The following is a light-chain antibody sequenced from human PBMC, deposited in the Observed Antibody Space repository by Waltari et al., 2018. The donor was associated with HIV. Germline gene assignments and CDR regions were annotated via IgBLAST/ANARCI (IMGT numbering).Light chain of an antibody. V-gene: IGLV3-10*01. Sequence: SYELTQPPSVSVSPGQTARITCFGPALPQKYVYWYQQKSGQAPVLVIYEDMKRPSGIPTRFSGFSSGTMATLTVSGAQVDDEADYYCYSTDSSDNFRVFGGGTKLTVL. J-gene: IGLJ3*02. CDR3: YSTDSSDNFRV. CDR2: EDM. CDR1: ALPQKY.